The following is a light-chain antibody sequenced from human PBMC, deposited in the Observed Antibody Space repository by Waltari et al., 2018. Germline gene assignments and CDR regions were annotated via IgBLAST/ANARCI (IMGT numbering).Light chain of an antibody. CDR3: QQYSSFPIT. CDR2: KAS. Sequence: TCRASQNIDTWFAWYQHKPGKAPKLLIFKASNLESGVPSKFSGSGSGTEFTLTISTLEPDDFATYYCQQYSSFPITFGHGTRLEIK. CDR1: QNIDTW. V-gene: IGKV1-5*03. J-gene: IGKJ5*01.